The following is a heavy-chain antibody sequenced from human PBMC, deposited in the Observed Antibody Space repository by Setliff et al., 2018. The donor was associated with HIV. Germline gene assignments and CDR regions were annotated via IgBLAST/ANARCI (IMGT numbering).Heavy chain of an antibody. CDR1: GFTFSTYA. CDR3: ASAFTTNYFYFNY. D-gene: IGHD3-3*02. V-gene: IGHV3-23*01. Sequence: GGSLRLSCAVSGFTFSTYAMSWVRQAPGKGLEWVSTISAGGGSTYYADSVKGRFTISRDNSKNTVYLQMNSLTSEDTAIYYCASAFTTNYFYFNYWGQGTLVTVSS. J-gene: IGHJ4*02. CDR2: ISAGGGST.